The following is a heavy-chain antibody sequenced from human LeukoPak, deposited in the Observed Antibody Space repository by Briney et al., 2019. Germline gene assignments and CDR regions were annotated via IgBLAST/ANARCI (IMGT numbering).Heavy chain of an antibody. D-gene: IGHD3-9*01. J-gene: IGHJ1*01. CDR3: ARVLRYFDSAEYFQH. CDR1: GYTFTSYA. Sequence: ASVKVSCKASGYTFTSYATHWVRQAPGQRLEWMGWINAGNGNTKYSQKFQGRVTITRDTSASTAYMELSSLRSEDTAVYYCARVLRYFDSAEYFQHWGQGTLVTVSS. V-gene: IGHV1-3*01. CDR2: INAGNGNT.